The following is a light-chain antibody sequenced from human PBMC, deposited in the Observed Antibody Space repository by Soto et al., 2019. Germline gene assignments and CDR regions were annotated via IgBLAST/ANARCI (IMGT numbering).Light chain of an antibody. Sequence: EIVLTQSPATLSLSAGERATLSCRASQSVSSYLAWYQQKPGQAPRLLIYDASNRATGIPARFSGSGPGTDFTLTISSLEPEDFAVYYCQQRSNWPLITFGQGTRLEI. CDR2: DAS. CDR1: QSVSSY. J-gene: IGKJ5*01. V-gene: IGKV3-11*01. CDR3: QQRSNWPLIT.